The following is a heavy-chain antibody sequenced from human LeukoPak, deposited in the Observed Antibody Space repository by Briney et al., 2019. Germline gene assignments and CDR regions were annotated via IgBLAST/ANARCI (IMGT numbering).Heavy chain of an antibody. CDR3: AKDCRYCSSTGLTDFDY. CDR1: GFTFSSYA. D-gene: IGHD2-2*01. CDR2: ISGSGGST. V-gene: IGHV3-23*01. Sequence: GGSLRLSCAASGFTFSSYAMSWVRQAPGKGREWVSAISGSGGSTYYADSVKGRFTISRDNSKNTLYLQMNSLRAEDTAVYYCAKDCRYCSSTGLTDFDYWGQGTLVTVSS. J-gene: IGHJ4*02.